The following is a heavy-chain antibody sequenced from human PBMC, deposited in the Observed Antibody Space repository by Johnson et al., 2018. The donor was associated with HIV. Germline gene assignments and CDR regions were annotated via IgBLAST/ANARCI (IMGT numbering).Heavy chain of an antibody. D-gene: IGHD5-24*01. V-gene: IGHV3-7*02. CDR2: IKQDGSEK. CDR3: AKAWEMALGAFDI. CDR1: GFTFSSYW. Sequence: VQLVESGGGVVQPGMSLRLSCAASGFTFSSYWMSWVRQAPGKGLEWVANIKQDGSEKYYVDSVKGRFTISRDNAKNSLYLQMNSLRAEDTAVYYCAKAWEMALGAFDIWGQGTMVTVSS. J-gene: IGHJ3*02.